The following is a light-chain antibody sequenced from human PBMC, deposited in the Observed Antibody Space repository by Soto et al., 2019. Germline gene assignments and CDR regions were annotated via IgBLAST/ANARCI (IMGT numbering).Light chain of an antibody. Sequence: EIVLTQSPATLSLSPGERATLSCRASQSVSSYLGWYQQKPGQAPRLLIYDASNRATGIPARLSGSGSGTDFALTISSLEPEDFAVYYCQQRSNWPLTFGGGTKVEIK. CDR1: QSVSSY. CDR3: QQRSNWPLT. V-gene: IGKV3-11*01. J-gene: IGKJ4*01. CDR2: DAS.